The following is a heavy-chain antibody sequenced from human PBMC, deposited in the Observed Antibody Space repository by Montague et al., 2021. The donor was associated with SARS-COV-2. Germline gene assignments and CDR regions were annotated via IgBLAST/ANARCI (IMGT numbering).Heavy chain of an antibody. CDR2: IYDGGAV. Sequence: SETLSLTCTVSGDSITGYYWSWLRRSPGKGLEWIAYIYDGGAVNYNPSLGSRVTISTDTSKNQLSLKVNSATAADTAVYYCVRDHPYGGPRGAYDIWGQGTVVTVSS. CDR3: VRDHPYGGPRGAYDI. CDR1: GDSITGYY. V-gene: IGHV4-59*01. J-gene: IGHJ3*02. D-gene: IGHD4-23*01.